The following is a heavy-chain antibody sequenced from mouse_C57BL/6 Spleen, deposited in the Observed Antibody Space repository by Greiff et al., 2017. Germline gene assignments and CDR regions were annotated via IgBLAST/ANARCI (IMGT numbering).Heavy chain of an antibody. CDR2: IYPGSGST. J-gene: IGHJ2*01. D-gene: IGHD1-1*01. CDR1: GYTFTSYW. CDR3: ARDTTVVAPGYFDY. Sequence: QVQLQQSGAELVKPGASVKMSCKASGYTFTSYWITWVKQRPGQGLEWIGDIYPGSGSTNYNEKFKSKATLTVDTSSSTAYMQLSSLTSEDSAVYYCARDTTVVAPGYFDYWGQGTTLTVSS. V-gene: IGHV1-55*01.